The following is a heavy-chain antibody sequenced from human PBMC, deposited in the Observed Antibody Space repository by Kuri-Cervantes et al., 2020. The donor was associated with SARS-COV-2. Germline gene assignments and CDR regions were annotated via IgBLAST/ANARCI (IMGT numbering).Heavy chain of an antibody. CDR3: ASLGFQDAFDI. J-gene: IGHJ3*02. Sequence: SETLSLTCTVSGGSISSGGYYWSWIRQPPGKGLEWIGYIYHSGSTYYNPSLKSRVTISVDRSKNQFSLKLSSVTAADTAVYYCASLGFQDAFDIWGQGTKVTVSS. CDR2: IYHSGST. V-gene: IGHV4-30-2*01. CDR1: GGSISSGGYY. D-gene: IGHD7-27*01.